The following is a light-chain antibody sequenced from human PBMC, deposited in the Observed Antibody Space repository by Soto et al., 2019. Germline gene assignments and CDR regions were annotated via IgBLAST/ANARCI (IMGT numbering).Light chain of an antibody. V-gene: IGLV1-40*01. CDR3: QSYDSSLSGWV. Sequence: QPVLTQPPSVSGAPGQRVTISCTGSSSNIGAGYDVHWYRQLPGTAPKLLIYGNSNRPSGVPDRFSGSKSGTSASLAITGLQAEDEADYYCQSYDSSLSGWVFGGGTKLHVL. CDR1: SSNIGAGYD. CDR2: GNS. J-gene: IGLJ3*02.